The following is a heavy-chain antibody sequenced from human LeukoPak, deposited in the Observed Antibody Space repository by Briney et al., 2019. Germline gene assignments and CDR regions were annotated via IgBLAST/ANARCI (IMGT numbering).Heavy chain of an antibody. CDR3: ARGTIFGTKPYYMDV. Sequence: PGGSLRLSCAASGFTFSSYAMSWVRQAPGKGLEWVSAISGSGGSTYYADSVKGRFTISRDNSKNTLYLQMNSLRAEDTAVYYCARGTIFGTKPYYMDVWGKGTTVTVSS. CDR2: ISGSGGST. CDR1: GFTFSSYA. J-gene: IGHJ6*03. V-gene: IGHV3-23*01. D-gene: IGHD3-3*01.